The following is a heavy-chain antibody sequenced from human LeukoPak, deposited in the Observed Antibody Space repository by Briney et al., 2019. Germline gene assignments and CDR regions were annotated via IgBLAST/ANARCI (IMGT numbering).Heavy chain of an antibody. CDR1: GFTSSNYE. CDR3: ARAQLLRLENFLDY. J-gene: IGHJ4*02. Sequence: GGSLRPSCAASGFTSSNYEMNWVRQAPGQGLEWVSYISRGGSDIYYADSVKGRFTISSDNAKNSVYLQMNSLRAEDTAVYYCARAQLLRLENFLDYWGQGTLVTVSS. CDR2: ISRGGSDI. V-gene: IGHV3-48*03. D-gene: IGHD4-23*01.